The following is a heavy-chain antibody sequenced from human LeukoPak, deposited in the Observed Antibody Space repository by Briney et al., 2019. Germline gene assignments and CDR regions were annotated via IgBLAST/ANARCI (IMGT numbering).Heavy chain of an antibody. J-gene: IGHJ5*02. CDR1: GYSVSSGYF. Sequence: ETLSLTCTVSGYSVSSGYFWGWIRQPPGEGLEWIGRIYQSGITYYNPSLRSRITISVDKSKNQFPLKLSSVTAADTAVYYCARDWAAAGTNWFDPWGQGTLVTVSS. D-gene: IGHD6-13*01. CDR2: IYQSGIT. V-gene: IGHV4-38-2*02. CDR3: ARDWAAAGTNWFDP.